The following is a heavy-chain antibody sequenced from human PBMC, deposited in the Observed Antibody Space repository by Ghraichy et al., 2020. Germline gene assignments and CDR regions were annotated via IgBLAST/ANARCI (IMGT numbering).Heavy chain of an antibody. V-gene: IGHV3-7*01. J-gene: IGHJ4*02. CDR1: GFTFSSYW. D-gene: IGHD6-13*01. CDR3: ARELSGGIAAPYWDY. Sequence: LSLTCAASGFTFSSYWMSWVRQAPGKGLEWVANIKQDGSEKYYVDSVKGRFTISRDNAKNSLYLQMNSLRAEDTAVYYCARELSGGIAAPYWDYWGQGTLVTVSS. CDR2: IKQDGSEK.